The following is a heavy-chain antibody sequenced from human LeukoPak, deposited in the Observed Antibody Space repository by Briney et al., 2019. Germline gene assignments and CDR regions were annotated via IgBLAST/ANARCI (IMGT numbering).Heavy chain of an antibody. J-gene: IGHJ5*02. CDR3: ARGGLYCSSTSCPGDWFDP. D-gene: IGHD2-2*01. Sequence: GESLKISCKGSGYSFTSYWISWVRQMPEKGLEWMGRIDPGDSYTNYSPSFQGHVTISADKSISTAYLQWSSLKASDTAMYYCARGGLYCSSTSCPGDWFDPWGQGTLVTVSS. V-gene: IGHV5-10-1*01. CDR2: IDPGDSYT. CDR1: GYSFTSYW.